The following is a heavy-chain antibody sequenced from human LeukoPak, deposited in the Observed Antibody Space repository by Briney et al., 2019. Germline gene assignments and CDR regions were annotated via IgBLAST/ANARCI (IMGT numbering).Heavy chain of an antibody. CDR3: ASASNNYYFDF. J-gene: IGHJ4*02. CDR1: GAPITTFY. V-gene: IGHV4-59*13. Sequence: SETLSLTCTFAGAPITTFYGSWIRQPPGQRLEWIGYIHYTGSTNYNPSLKSRVTISIDTSKNQFSLQLTSVTAADTAVYYCASASNNYYFDFWGQGTLVTVSS. CDR2: IHYTGST. D-gene: IGHD1-1*01.